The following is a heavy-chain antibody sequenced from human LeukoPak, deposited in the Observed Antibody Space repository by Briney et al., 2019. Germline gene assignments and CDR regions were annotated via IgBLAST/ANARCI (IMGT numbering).Heavy chain of an antibody. D-gene: IGHD4-11*01. Sequence: PSETLSLTCTVSGGSISSYYWSWIRQPPGKGLEGIGYIYYSGSTNYNPSLKSRVTISVDTSKNQFSLKLSSVTAADTAVYYCAKSYFDYSTYYSYYFNLWGQGALVTVSS. V-gene: IGHV4-59*01. CDR1: GGSISSYY. J-gene: IGHJ4*02. CDR2: IYYSGST. CDR3: AKSYFDYSTYYSYYFNL.